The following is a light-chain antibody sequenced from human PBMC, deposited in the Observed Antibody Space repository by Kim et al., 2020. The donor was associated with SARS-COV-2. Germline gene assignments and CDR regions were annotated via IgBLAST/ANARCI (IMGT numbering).Light chain of an antibody. CDR2: WAS. J-gene: IGKJ1*01. Sequence: DIVMTQSPDSLAVSLGERATINCKSSQSILYSSNNKNDLAWYQHKPGQPPRLLIYWASTRESGVPDRFSGSGSGTDFTLTISSLQAEDVAVYYCQQYHATPRTFGQGTKVDIK. CDR1: QSILYSSNNKND. CDR3: QQYHATPRT. V-gene: IGKV4-1*01.